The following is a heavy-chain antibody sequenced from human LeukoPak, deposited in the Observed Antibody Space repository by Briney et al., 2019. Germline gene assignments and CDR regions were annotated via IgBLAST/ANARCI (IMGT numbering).Heavy chain of an antibody. J-gene: IGHJ5*02. Sequence: PGGSLRLSCAGSGFAFSTYWMSWVRQAPGKGLEWVSAISGSGGSTYYADSVKGRFTISRDNSKNTLYLQMNSLRAEDTAVYYCAKGVSGYYQYNWFDPWGQGTLVTVSS. D-gene: IGHD3-22*01. CDR1: GFAFSTYW. V-gene: IGHV3-23*01. CDR3: AKGVSGYYQYNWFDP. CDR2: ISGSGGST.